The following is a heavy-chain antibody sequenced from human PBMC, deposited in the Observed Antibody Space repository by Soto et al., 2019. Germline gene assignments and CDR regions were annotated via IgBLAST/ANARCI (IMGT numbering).Heavy chain of an antibody. CDR2: IYYSGST. CDR1: GGSISSYY. J-gene: IGHJ5*02. CDR3: ARVQSYSWFDP. V-gene: IGHV4-59*01. Sequence: SETLSLTCTVSGGSISSYYWSWIRQPPGKGLEWIGYIYYSGSTNYNPSLKIRVTISVDTSKNQFSLKLSSVTAADTAVYYCARVQSYSWFDPWGQGTLVTVSS.